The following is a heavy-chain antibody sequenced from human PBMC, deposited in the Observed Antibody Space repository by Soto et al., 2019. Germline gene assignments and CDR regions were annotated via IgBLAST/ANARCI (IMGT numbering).Heavy chain of an antibody. V-gene: IGHV4-39*01. CDR3: ASTGGTYYYYYMDV. J-gene: IGHJ6*03. CDR1: GGSIISSSYY. Sequence: SETLSLTCTVSGGSIISSSYYWGWIRQPPGKGLEWIGSIYYSGSTYYNPSLKSRVTISVDTSKNQFSRKLSSVTAADTAVYYCASTGGTYYYYYMDVWGKGTTVTVSS. D-gene: IGHD7-27*01. CDR2: IYYSGST.